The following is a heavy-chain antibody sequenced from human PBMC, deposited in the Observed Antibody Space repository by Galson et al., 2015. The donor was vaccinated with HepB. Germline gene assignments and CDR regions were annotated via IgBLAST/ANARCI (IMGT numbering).Heavy chain of an antibody. CDR1: GYSFTSYW. CDR3: ARSFIRCSSTSCYRLGWFDP. CDR2: IYPGDSDT. Sequence: QSGAEVKKPGESLKISCKGSGYSFTSYWIGWVRQMPGKGLEWMGIIYPGDSDTRYSPSFQGQVTISADTSISTAYMELSRLRSDDTAVYYCARSFIRCSSTSCYRLGWFDPWGQGTLVTVAS. J-gene: IGHJ5*02. V-gene: IGHV5-51*03. D-gene: IGHD2-2*01.